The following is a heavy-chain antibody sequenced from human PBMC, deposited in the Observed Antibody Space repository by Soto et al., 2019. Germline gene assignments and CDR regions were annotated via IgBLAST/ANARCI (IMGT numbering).Heavy chain of an antibody. J-gene: IGHJ4*02. D-gene: IGHD2-15*01. CDR1: GGTFSSYA. CDR2: IIPIFGTA. Sequence: QVQLVQSGAEVKKPGSSVKVSCKASGGTFSSYAISWVRQAPGQGLEWMGGIIPIFGTANYAPKFQGRVTITADESTSTAYMELSSLRSEDTAVYYCASRTCSGGSCYPDYWGQGTLVTVSS. CDR3: ASRTCSGGSCYPDY. V-gene: IGHV1-69*01.